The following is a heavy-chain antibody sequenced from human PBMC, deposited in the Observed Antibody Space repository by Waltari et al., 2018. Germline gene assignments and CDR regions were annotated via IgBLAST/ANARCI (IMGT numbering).Heavy chain of an antibody. D-gene: IGHD4-17*01. Sequence: EVQLLESGGSLVQPGGSLRLSCAASGFTFSSYAMSWVRQAPGKGLEWVSAISGSGGSTYYADSVKGRFTISRDNSKNTLYLQMNSLRAEDTAVYYCAKGDYGDYEGMYWGQGTLVTVSS. CDR2: ISGSGGST. CDR1: GFTFSSYA. J-gene: IGHJ4*02. V-gene: IGHV3-23*01. CDR3: AKGDYGDYEGMY.